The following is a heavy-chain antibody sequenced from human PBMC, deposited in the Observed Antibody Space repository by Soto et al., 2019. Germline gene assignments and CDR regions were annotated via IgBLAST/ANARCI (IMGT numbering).Heavy chain of an antibody. CDR2: INSDGSST. CDR3: ARVSDGWVPAAAKIDY. D-gene: IGHD2-2*01. J-gene: IGHJ4*02. Sequence: GGSLRLSCAASGFTFSSYWMHWVRQAPGKGLVWVSRINSDGSSTSYADSVKGRFTISRDNAKNTLYLQMNSLRAEDTAVYYCARVSDGWVPAAAKIDYWGQGTLVTVSS. V-gene: IGHV3-74*01. CDR1: GFTFSSYW.